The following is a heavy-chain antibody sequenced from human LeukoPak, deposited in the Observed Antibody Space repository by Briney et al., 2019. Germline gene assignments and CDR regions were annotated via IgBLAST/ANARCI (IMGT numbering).Heavy chain of an antibody. CDR2: ISTDNGDT. CDR3: ARDLPRYIAAAGDDAFDI. D-gene: IGHD6-13*01. Sequence: GASVKVSCKASGYTFTKYDISWVRQAPGQGLEWMGWISTDNGDTSYAQKLQGRVTMTTDTSTSTAYMELRSLRSDDTAVYYCARDLPRYIAAAGDDAFDIWGQGTMVTVSS. V-gene: IGHV1-18*01. J-gene: IGHJ3*02. CDR1: GYTFTKYD.